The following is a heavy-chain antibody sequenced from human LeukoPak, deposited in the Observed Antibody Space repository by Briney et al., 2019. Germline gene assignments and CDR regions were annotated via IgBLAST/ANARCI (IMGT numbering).Heavy chain of an antibody. D-gene: IGHD6-13*01. CDR3: ARDPSIAAAVNYFDY. CDR2: IIPIFGTA. CDR1: GGTFSSYA. Sequence: SVKVSRKASGGTFSSYAISWVRQAPGQGLEWMGGIIPIFGTANYAQKFQGRVTITADESTSTAYMELSSLRSEDTAVYYCARDPSIAAAVNYFDYWGQGTLVTVSS. J-gene: IGHJ4*02. V-gene: IGHV1-69*01.